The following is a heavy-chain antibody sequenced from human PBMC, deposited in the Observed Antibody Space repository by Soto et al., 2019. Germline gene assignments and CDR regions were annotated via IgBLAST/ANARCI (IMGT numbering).Heavy chain of an antibody. D-gene: IGHD5-18*01. CDR3: ARVEESYSYGPNHFDY. CDR2: IYYSGST. J-gene: IGHJ4*02. CDR1: GGSISSGGYY. V-gene: IGHV4-31*03. Sequence: QVQLQESGPGLVKPSQTLSLTCTVSGGSISSGGYYWSWIRQHPGKGLEWIGYIYYSGSTYYNPSLKGRVTISVDTSKNQFSLKLSSVTAADTAVYYCARVEESYSYGPNHFDYWGQGTLVTVSS.